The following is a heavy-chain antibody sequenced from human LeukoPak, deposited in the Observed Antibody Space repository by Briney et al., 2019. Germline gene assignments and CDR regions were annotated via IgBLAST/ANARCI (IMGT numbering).Heavy chain of an antibody. Sequence: SETLSLTCAVYGGSFSGYYWSWIRQPPGKGLEWTGEINHSGSTNYNPSLKSRVTISVDTSKNQFSLKLSSVTAADTAVYYCARGLTGSRRYFDSWGQGTLVTVSS. D-gene: IGHD3-10*01. J-gene: IGHJ4*02. CDR3: ARGLTGSRRYFDS. V-gene: IGHV4-34*01. CDR2: INHSGST. CDR1: GGSFSGYY.